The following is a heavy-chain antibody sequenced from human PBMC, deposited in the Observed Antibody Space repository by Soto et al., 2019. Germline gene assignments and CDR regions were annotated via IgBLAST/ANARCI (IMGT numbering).Heavy chain of an antibody. CDR2: INAGNGNT. Sequence: QVPLVQSGAEEKKPAASVKVSCKASGYTFTSYAMHWVRQAPGQRLEWMGWINAGNGNTKYSQKFQGRVTITRDTSASTAYMELSSLRSEDTAVYYCARGTVVTHFDYWGQGTLVTVSS. J-gene: IGHJ4*02. D-gene: IGHD2-15*01. CDR3: ARGTVVTHFDY. V-gene: IGHV1-3*05. CDR1: GYTFTSYA.